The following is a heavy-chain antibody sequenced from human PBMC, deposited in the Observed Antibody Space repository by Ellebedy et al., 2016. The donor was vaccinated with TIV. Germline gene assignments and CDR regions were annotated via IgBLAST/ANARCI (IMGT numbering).Heavy chain of an antibody. V-gene: IGHV3-7*03. Sequence: GGSLRLSCTASGFTLTNYWMTWVRQAPGKGLEWVANIRLDGGDKYYVDSVKGRFTISRDNAQNSLYLQMTSLRVEDTAVYYCARDGAYGDYAPGQYGMDVWGQGTTVIVS. CDR1: GFTLTNYW. CDR2: IRLDGGDK. D-gene: IGHD4-17*01. CDR3: ARDGAYGDYAPGQYGMDV. J-gene: IGHJ6*02.